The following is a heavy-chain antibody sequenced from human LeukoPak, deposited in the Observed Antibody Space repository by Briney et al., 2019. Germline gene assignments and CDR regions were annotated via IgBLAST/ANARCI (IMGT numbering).Heavy chain of an antibody. Sequence: SETLSLTCTVSGGSISSGTYYWAWIRQPPGKGLEWIGTIYHSGSTYYNPSLKSRVTISVDTSKNQFSLNLTSLTAADTAVYYCARVGVALDYWGQGTLVTVSS. V-gene: IGHV4-39*07. CDR3: ARVGVALDY. CDR1: GGSISSGTYY. D-gene: IGHD2-15*01. J-gene: IGHJ4*02. CDR2: IYHSGST.